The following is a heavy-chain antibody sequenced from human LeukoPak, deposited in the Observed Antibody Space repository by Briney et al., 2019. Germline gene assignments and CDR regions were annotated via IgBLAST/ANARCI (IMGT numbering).Heavy chain of an antibody. CDR3: AHRSHSSSAPYYYYYGMDV. J-gene: IGHJ6*02. CDR2: INHSGST. CDR1: GGSFSGYY. V-gene: IGHV4-34*01. Sequence: SETLSLTCAVYGGSFSGYYWSWIRQPPGKGLEWIGEINHSGSTNYNPSLKSRVTISVDTSKNQFSLKLSSATAADTAVYYCAHRSHSSSAPYYYYYGMDVWGQGTTVTVSS. D-gene: IGHD6-6*01.